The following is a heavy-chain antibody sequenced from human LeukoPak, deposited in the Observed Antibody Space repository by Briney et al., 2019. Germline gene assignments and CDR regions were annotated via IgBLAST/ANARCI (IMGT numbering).Heavy chain of an antibody. CDR3: ARATPGFNYNFWSGYYTYFDY. D-gene: IGHD3-3*01. J-gene: IGHJ4*02. CDR2: IYYSGST. V-gene: IGHV4-59*01. CDR1: GGSISSYY. Sequence: SETLSLTCTVSGGSISSYYWSWIRQPPGKGLEWIGYIYYSGSTNYNPSLKSRVTISVDTSKNQFSLQLSSVTAADTAVYYCARATPGFNYNFWSGYYTYFDYWGQGTLVTVSS.